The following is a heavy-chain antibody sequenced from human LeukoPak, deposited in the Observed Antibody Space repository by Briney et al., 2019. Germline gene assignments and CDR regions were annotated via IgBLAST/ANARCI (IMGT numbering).Heavy chain of an antibody. CDR3: VREIRETVITRHYYYGIDV. CDR2: IGAGEDT. CDR1: GFTFSTYD. Sequence: PGGSLRLSCAASGFTFSTYDMHWVRQVTGKGLEWVSAIGAGEDTYYLGSVKGRFTISRENAKNVLYLQMSSLRVEDTAVYYCVREIRETVITRHYYYGIDVWGQGTTVTVS. J-gene: IGHJ6*02. V-gene: IGHV3-13*04. D-gene: IGHD1-7*01.